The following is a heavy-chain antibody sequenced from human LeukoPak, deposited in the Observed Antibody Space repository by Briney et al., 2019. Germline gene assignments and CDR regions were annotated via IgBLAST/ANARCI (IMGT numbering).Heavy chain of an antibody. CDR3: ARSYSSGYYYVLYYFDY. CDR2: INHSGST. J-gene: IGHJ4*02. D-gene: IGHD3-22*01. Sequence: SETLSLTCAVYGGSFSGYYWSWIRQPPGKGLEWIGEINHSGSTNYNPSLKSRVTISVDTSKNQFSLKLSSVTAADTAVYHCARSYSSGYYYVLYYFDYWGQGTPVTVSS. CDR1: GGSFSGYY. V-gene: IGHV4-34*01.